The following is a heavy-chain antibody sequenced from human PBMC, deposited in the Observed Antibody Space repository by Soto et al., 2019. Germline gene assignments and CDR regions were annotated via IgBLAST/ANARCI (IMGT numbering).Heavy chain of an antibody. D-gene: IGHD6-19*01. CDR3: AKDLWAVAPPDAFDI. CDR2: ISRSGGST. CDR1: GLSFGTYS. V-gene: IGHV3-23*01. J-gene: IGHJ3*02. Sequence: GGSLRLSCADSGLSFGTYSMHWVRQAPGKGLEWVSAISRSGGSTYYADSVKGRFTISRDNSKNTLYLQMNSLRAEDTAVYYCAKDLWAVAPPDAFDIWGQGTMVTVSS.